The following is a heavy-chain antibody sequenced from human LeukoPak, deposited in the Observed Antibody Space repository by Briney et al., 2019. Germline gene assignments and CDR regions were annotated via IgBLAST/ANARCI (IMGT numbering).Heavy chain of an antibody. CDR2: MKKDGSET. CDR1: GFTFSSYS. Sequence: GGSLTLSCVVSGFTFSSYSMIWVRQAPGKGPQWVANMKKDGSETNYVDSVKGRFTISRDNAKNSLYLQMNSLRAEDTAVYYCGRHRSGSGTYFIDYWGQGTLVSVSS. J-gene: IGHJ4*02. V-gene: IGHV3-7*01. D-gene: IGHD3-10*01. CDR3: GRHRSGSGTYFIDY.